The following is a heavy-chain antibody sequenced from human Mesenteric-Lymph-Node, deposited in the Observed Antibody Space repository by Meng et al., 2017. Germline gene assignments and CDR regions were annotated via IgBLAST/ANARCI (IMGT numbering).Heavy chain of an antibody. CDR2: IYPGDSDT. D-gene: IGHD3-3*01. CDR3: SRVPVGYYDFWSGYLPMDV. V-gene: IGHV5-51*01. CDR1: GYSFTSYW. Sequence: GESLKISCKGSGYSFTSYWIGWVRQMPGKGLEWMGIIYPGDSDTRYSPSFQVQVTISADKSISTAYLQWSSLKASDTAMYYCSRVPVGYYDFWSGYLPMDVWGQGTTVTVSS. J-gene: IGHJ6*02.